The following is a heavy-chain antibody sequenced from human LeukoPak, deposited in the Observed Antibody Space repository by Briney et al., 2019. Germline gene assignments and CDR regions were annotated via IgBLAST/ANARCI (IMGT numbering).Heavy chain of an antibody. CDR3: ASLWFGEPTGYYGMDV. Sequence: SVKVSCKASGGTFSSYAISWVRQAPGQGLEWMGRIIPILGIANYAQKFQGRVTITADKSTSTACMELSSLRSEDTAVYYCASLWFGEPTGYYGMDVWGQGTTVTVSS. V-gene: IGHV1-69*04. J-gene: IGHJ6*02. CDR2: IIPILGIA. D-gene: IGHD3-10*01. CDR1: GGTFSSYA.